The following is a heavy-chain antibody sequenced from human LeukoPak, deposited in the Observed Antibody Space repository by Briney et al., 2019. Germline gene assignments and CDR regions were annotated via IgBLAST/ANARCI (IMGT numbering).Heavy chain of an antibody. CDR2: ISGDGDNT. V-gene: IGHV3-43*02. CDR1: GXTFDDYA. J-gene: IGHJ3*02. Sequence: GGSLRLSCAASGXTFDDYAMHWVRQAPGKGLDWVSLISGDGDNTYYADSVKGRFTISRDNSKNSLYLQMNSLRTEDTALYYCAKDVSESGDAFDIWGRGTMVTVSS. CDR3: AKDVSESGDAFDI. D-gene: IGHD3-3*01.